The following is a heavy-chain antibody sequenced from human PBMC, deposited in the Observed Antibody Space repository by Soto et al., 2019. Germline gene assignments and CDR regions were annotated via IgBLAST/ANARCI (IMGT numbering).Heavy chain of an antibody. CDR2: IYPGDSDT. CDR1: GYSFTSYW. V-gene: IGHV5-51*01. J-gene: IGHJ6*03. CDR3: ARQARCAEYSSSSCYYYYIDV. D-gene: IGHD6-6*01. Sequence: GESLKISCKGSGYSFTSYWIGWVRQMPGKGLEWMGIIYPGDSDTRYSPSFQGQVTISADKSISTAYLQWSSLKASDTAMYYCARQARCAEYSSSSCYYYYIDVWGKGTTVTVSS.